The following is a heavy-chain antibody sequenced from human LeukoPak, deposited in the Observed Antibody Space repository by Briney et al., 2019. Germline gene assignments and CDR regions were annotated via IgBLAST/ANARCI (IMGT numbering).Heavy chain of an antibody. D-gene: IGHD1-26*01. Sequence: GGSLRLSCAASGFTFSSYSMNWVRQAPGKGLEWVSYISSSSSTIYYADSVKGRFTISRDNAKNSLYLQMNSLRAEDTAVYYCARVPKRSLPQIDYWGQGTLVTVSS. CDR3: ARVPKRSLPQIDY. CDR2: ISSSSSTI. CDR1: GFTFSSYS. V-gene: IGHV3-48*01. J-gene: IGHJ4*02.